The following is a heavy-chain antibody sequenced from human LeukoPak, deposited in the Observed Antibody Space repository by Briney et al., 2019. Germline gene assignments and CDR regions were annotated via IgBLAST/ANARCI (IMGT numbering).Heavy chain of an antibody. CDR1: GYTFTGYY. CDR3: AREERGNIVVVPAATKEMFDP. Sequence: ASVKVSCKASGYTFTGYYMHWVRQAPGQGLEWMGWINPNSGGTNYAQKFQGRVTMTRDTSISTAYMELSRLRSYDTAVYYCAREERGNIVVVPAATKEMFDPWGQGTLVTVSS. CDR2: INPNSGGT. V-gene: IGHV1-2*02. J-gene: IGHJ5*02. D-gene: IGHD2-2*01.